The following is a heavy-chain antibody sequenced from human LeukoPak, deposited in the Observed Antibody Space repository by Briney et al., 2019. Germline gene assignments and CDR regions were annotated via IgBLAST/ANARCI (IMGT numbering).Heavy chain of an antibody. Sequence: RPGGSLRLSCAASGFTFSSYAMHWVRQAPGKGLEWVAVISYDGSNKYYADSVKGRFTISRDNSKNTLYLQMNSLRAEDTAVYYCARDFVHYGGNSWGQGTLVTVSS. CDR1: GFTFSSYA. V-gene: IGHV3-30*04. CDR2: ISYDGSNK. J-gene: IGHJ4*02. CDR3: ARDFVHYGGNS. D-gene: IGHD4-23*01.